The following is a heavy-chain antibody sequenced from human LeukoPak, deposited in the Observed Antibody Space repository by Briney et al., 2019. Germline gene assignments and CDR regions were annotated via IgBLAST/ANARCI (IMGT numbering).Heavy chain of an antibody. CDR3: ATYRQVLLPFES. V-gene: IGHV3-30*02. CDR1: GFTSSSYG. Sequence: PGGSLRLSCAASGFTSSSYGMHWVRQAPGKGLEWVAFIRYDGSNKYYADSVKGRFTISRDNSKNTMYPQMNSLRPEDTAIYYCATYRQVLLPFESWGQGTLVTVSS. CDR2: IRYDGSNK. J-gene: IGHJ4*02. D-gene: IGHD2-8*02.